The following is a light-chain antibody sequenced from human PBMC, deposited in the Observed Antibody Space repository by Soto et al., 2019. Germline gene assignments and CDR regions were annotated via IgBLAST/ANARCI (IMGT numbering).Light chain of an antibody. CDR3: QQYNSYWT. Sequence: DIVMTQSPDSLAVSLGERATITCKSSQNLLYSSNNKDYLAWYQQKPGQPPKVLIYWASTRESGVPDRFSGSGSATDFTLTISSLQPDDFATYYCQQYNSYWTFGQGTKVEIK. V-gene: IGKV4-1*01. CDR1: QNLLYSSNNKDY. CDR2: WAS. J-gene: IGKJ1*01.